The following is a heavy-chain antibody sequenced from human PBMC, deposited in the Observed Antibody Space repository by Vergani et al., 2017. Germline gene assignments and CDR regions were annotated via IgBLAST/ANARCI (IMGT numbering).Heavy chain of an antibody. D-gene: IGHD1-26*01. CDR1: GYPFTSYY. Sequence: QVQLVQSGAEVKKPGASVKVSCKASGYPFTSYYMHWVRQAPGQGLEWMGIINPSGGSTSYAQKFQGRVTMTRDTSTSTVYMELSSLSSEDTAVYYCARGSVGATFLDYWGQGTLVAVSA. CDR3: ARGSVGATFLDY. J-gene: IGHJ4*02. V-gene: IGHV1-46*01. CDR2: INPSGGST.